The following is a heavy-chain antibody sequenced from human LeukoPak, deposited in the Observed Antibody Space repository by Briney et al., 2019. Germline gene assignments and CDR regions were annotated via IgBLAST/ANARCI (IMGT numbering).Heavy chain of an antibody. CDR3: ARSYRSHDAFDI. CDR2: INPNSGGT. D-gene: IGHD1-26*01. J-gene: IGHJ3*02. V-gene: IGHV1-2*02. Sequence: ASVKVSCKASGYTFTGYYMHWLRQAPGQGLEWMGWINPNSGGTNYAQKFQGRVTMTRDTSISTAYMELSRLRSDDTAVYYCARSYRSHDAFDIWGQGTMVTVSS. CDR1: GYTFTGYY.